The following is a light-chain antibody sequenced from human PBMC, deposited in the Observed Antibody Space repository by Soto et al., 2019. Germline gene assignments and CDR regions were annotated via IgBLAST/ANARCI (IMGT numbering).Light chain of an antibody. V-gene: IGKV1-5*01. J-gene: IGKJ4*01. CDR3: QRYNSWPRT. CDR2: DTS. Sequence: DVVMRQSPSTLSASPGESATLTCRASQGIGNCLAWYQHKPGKAPRLLIYDTSSRATGVPARFSGSRSGTEFTLTINSLQSDDFAAYYCQRYNSWPRTFGEGTKVEIK. CDR1: QGIGNC.